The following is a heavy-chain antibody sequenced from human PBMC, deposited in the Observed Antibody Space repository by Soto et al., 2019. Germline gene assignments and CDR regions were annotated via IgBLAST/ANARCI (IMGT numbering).Heavy chain of an antibody. CDR1: GGTFSSYA. D-gene: IGHD3-10*01. J-gene: IGHJ6*02. Sequence: SVKVSCKASGGTFSSYAISWVRQAPGQGLEWMGGIIPIFGTANYAQKFQGRVTITADKSTSTAYMELSSLRSEDTAVYYCAREVPQFALGMDVWGQGATVTVSS. CDR3: AREVPQFALGMDV. CDR2: IIPIFGTA. V-gene: IGHV1-69*06.